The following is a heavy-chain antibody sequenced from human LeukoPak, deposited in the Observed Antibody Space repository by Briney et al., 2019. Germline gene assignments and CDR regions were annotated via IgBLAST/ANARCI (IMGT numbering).Heavy chain of an antibody. CDR2: IGTGVNNV. D-gene: IGHD1-1*01. V-gene: IGHV3-23*01. Sequence: GASLRLSCAASGFTFSSSGVGWVRHAPGKGLECVSAIGTGVNNVYYADSVKGRFTISRDNSKNTLYLQMNSLRAEDTAVYYCAKTGPYYFDDWGQGILVTVSS. J-gene: IGHJ4*02. CDR3: AKTGPYYFDD. CDR1: GFTFSSSG.